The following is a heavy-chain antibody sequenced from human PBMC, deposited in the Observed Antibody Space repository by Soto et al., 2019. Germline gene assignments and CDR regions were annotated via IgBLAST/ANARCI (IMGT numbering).Heavy chain of an antibody. D-gene: IGHD2-2*01. CDR3: ARGASPSWPWYFDS. J-gene: IGHJ4*01. V-gene: IGHV4-34*01. CDR1: GGSFSGYY. Sequence: SETLSLTCAVYGGSFSGYYCSWICQPPGKGLEWIGEINHSGSTNYNPSLKSRVTISVDTSKNQFSLKLSSVTAADTAVYYCARGASPSWPWYFDSWGHGTLVTVSS. CDR2: INHSGST.